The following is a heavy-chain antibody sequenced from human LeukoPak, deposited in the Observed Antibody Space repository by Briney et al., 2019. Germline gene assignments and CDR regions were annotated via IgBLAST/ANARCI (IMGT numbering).Heavy chain of an antibody. J-gene: IGHJ4*02. Sequence: GGSLRLSCAASGFTFNTYTMNWVRQAPGKGLEWVSFIYSDNTHYSDSVKGRFTISRDNSKNTLYLQMNSLRAEDTAVYYCARRAGAYSHPYDYWGQGTLVTVSS. D-gene: IGHD4/OR15-4a*01. CDR3: ARRAGAYSHPYDY. V-gene: IGHV3-53*01. CDR2: IYSDNT. CDR1: GFTFNTYT.